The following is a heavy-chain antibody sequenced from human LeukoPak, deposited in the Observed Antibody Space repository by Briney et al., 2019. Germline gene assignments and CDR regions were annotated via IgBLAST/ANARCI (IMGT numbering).Heavy chain of an antibody. CDR2: IRGSGGST. CDR3: AKDLSSGSGSYFD. Sequence: GGSLRLSCAASGFTLSSYAMSWVRQAPGKGREGVSAIRGSGGSTYYADSVKGRFTISRDNSKNTLYLQMNSLRAEDTAVYYCAKDLSSGSGSYFDWGQGTLVTVSS. J-gene: IGHJ4*02. D-gene: IGHD3-10*01. CDR1: GFTLSSYA. V-gene: IGHV3-23*01.